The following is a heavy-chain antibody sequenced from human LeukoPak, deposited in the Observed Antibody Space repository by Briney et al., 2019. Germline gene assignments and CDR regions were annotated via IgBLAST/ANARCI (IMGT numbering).Heavy chain of an antibody. CDR3: AGNRDAYFLNAFDI. CDR1: GGSVSSGTYY. J-gene: IGHJ3*02. Sequence: PSETLSLTCTVSGGSVSSGTYYWNWMRQPAGKGLEWIGRIFPGGNTYFNPSLKSRVAISVDSSKNQSSLTLSSVTAADTAVYYCAGNRDAYFLNAFDIWGQGTMVTVSS. D-gene: IGHD5-24*01. V-gene: IGHV4-61*02. CDR2: IFPGGNT.